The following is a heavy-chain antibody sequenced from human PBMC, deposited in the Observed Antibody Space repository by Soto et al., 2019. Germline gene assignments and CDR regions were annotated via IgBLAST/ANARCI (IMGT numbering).Heavy chain of an antibody. CDR3: AKPLNEDSGGYSSDY. CDR2: ISYDGSNK. CDR1: GFTFSSYG. D-gene: IGHD3-22*01. J-gene: IGHJ4*02. V-gene: IGHV3-30*18. Sequence: QVQLVESGGGVVQPGRSLRLSCAASGFTFSSYGMHWVRQAPGKGLEWVAVISYDGSNKYYADSVKGRFTISRDNSKNALYLQMNSLRAEDTAVYYCAKPLNEDSGGYSSDYWGQGTLVTVSS.